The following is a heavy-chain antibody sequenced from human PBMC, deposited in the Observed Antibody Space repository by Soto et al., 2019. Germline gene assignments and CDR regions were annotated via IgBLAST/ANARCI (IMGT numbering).Heavy chain of an antibody. J-gene: IGHJ5*02. Sequence: QVQLQDSGPGLVKPSETLSLTCTVSGGSISSYYWSWIRQPAGKGLEWIGRIYTIGSSNYNPSLKGRVTMSVDTSKNQFSLKLSSVAAADTAVYYCARDRPGSSSWWWFDPWGQGTLVTVSS. CDR2: IYTIGSS. CDR1: GGSISSYY. D-gene: IGHD6-13*01. V-gene: IGHV4-4*07. CDR3: ARDRPGSSSWWWFDP.